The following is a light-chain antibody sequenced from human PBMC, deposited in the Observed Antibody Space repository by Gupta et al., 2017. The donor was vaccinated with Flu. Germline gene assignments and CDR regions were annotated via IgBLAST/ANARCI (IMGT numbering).Light chain of an antibody. Sequence: DIQMTQSPPSLSASVGDTVTLTCRASQDIRNYLAWFQQKAGKAPKSLIYTASTLENGVPSRFSGSGFGTLFTLTINNLQPEDFATYYCQQYNRYPLTFGHGTKVEIK. V-gene: IGKV1-16*01. CDR2: TAS. CDR3: QQYNRYPLT. J-gene: IGKJ3*01. CDR1: QDIRNY.